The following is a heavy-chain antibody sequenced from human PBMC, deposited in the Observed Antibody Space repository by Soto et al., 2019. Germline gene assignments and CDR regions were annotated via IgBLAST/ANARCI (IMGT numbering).Heavy chain of an antibody. V-gene: IGHV4-30-4*01. CDR1: GGSINTGDYY. CDR3: ARGVDFEGFSPYGMDV. Sequence: PSETLSLTCTVSGGSINTGDYYWTWIRQPQGKGLEWIGYIYYSGTTYYNPSLKSRVSLSLDTSKNHFSLRLTSVTAADTAVYYCARGVDFEGFSPYGMDVWGRGNTVTVSS. CDR2: IYYSGTT. J-gene: IGHJ6*02. D-gene: IGHD3-3*01.